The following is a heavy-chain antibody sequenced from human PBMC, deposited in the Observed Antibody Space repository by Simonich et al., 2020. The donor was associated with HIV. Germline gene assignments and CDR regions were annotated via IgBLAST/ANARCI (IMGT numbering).Heavy chain of an antibody. D-gene: IGHD6-13*01. Sequence: QVQLQQWGAGLLKPSETLSLTCAVYGGSFSGYYWSWTRQPPGKGLGWIGEINHSGSTNYNPSLKSRVTISVDTSKNQFSLKLSSVTAADTAVYYCARLTAGGLGEYFQHWGQGTLVTVSS. CDR2: INHSGST. V-gene: IGHV4-34*01. J-gene: IGHJ1*01. CDR3: ARLTAGGLGEYFQH. CDR1: GGSFSGYY.